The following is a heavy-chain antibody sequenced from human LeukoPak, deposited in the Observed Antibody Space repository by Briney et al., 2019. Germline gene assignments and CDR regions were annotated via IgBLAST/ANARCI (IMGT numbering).Heavy chain of an antibody. J-gene: IGHJ4*02. D-gene: IGHD2-15*01. CDR1: GFTFDAYA. Sequence: PGGSLRLSCAASGFTFDAYAMHWVRQAPGKGLQWVSLISGDGGTTYYADSVKGRFTTSRDNSKNTLYLQMNSLRAEDTAVYYCARDRGSNDPIDYWGQGTLVTVSS. CDR2: ISGDGGTT. V-gene: IGHV3-43*02. CDR3: ARDRGSNDPIDY.